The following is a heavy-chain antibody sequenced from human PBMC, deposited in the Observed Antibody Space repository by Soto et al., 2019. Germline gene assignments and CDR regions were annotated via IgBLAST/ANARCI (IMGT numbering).Heavy chain of an antibody. J-gene: IGHJ4*02. CDR1: GGSSSSNY. CDR3: ARYRREAVAGYTLDN. V-gene: IGHV4-59*01. D-gene: IGHD6-13*01. Sequence: SESLSLTCTVSGGSSSSNYGTGIRQPPGKGLEWIGYVYNSGSTNYNPSLKSRVTISEDTSKSQCSLQVNSMTAADTAVYYCARYRREAVAGYTLDNWGQGILVTVSS. CDR2: VYNSGST.